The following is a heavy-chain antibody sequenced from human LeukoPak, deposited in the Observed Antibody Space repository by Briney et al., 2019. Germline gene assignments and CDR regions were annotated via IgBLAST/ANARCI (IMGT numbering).Heavy chain of an antibody. CDR1: GFTFSSYG. Sequence: PGGSLGLSCAASGFTFSSYGMHWVRQAPGKGLEWVAVIWYDGSNKYYADSVKGRFTISRDNSKNTLYLQMNSLRAEDTAVYYCRSVVVTPEWYFDLWGRGTLVTVSS. CDR3: RSVVVTPEWYFDL. D-gene: IGHD2-15*01. J-gene: IGHJ2*01. CDR2: IWYDGSNK. V-gene: IGHV3-33*01.